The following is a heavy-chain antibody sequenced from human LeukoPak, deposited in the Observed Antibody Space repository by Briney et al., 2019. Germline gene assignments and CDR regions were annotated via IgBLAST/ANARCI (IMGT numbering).Heavy chain of an antibody. V-gene: IGHV4-34*01. CDR1: GGSFSGYY. CDR2: INHSGST. J-gene: IGHJ5*02. Sequence: SETLSLTCAVYGGSFSGYYWSWIRQPPGKGLGWIGEINHSGSTNYNPSLKSRVTISVDTSKNQFSLKLSSVTAADTAVYYCARANIVATSKHGWFDPWGQGTLVTVSS. D-gene: IGHD5-12*01. CDR3: ARANIVATSKHGWFDP.